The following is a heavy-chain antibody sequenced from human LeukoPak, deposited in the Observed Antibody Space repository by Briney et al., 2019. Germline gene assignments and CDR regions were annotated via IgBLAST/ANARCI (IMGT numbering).Heavy chain of an antibody. J-gene: IGHJ4*02. CDR1: GYTFTSYG. V-gene: IGHV1-69*13. Sequence: GASVKVSCKASGYTFTSYGISWVRQAPGQGLEWVGGIIPIFGTANYAQKFQGRVTITADESTSTAYMELSSLRSDDTAVYYCAREINYFDYWGQGTLVTVSS. CDR3: AREINYFDY. D-gene: IGHD3-16*01. CDR2: IIPIFGTA.